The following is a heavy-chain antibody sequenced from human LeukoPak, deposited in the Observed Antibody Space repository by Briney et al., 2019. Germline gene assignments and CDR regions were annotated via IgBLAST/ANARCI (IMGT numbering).Heavy chain of an antibody. CDR3: ARGRRRSASYNWFDP. CDR2: INHSGST. J-gene: IGHJ5*02. V-gene: IGHV4-34*01. Sequence: SETLSLTYAVYGGSFSGYYWSWIRQPPGKGLEWIGEINHSGSTNYNPSLKSRVTISVDTSKNQFSLKLSSVTAADTAVYYCARGRRRSASYNWFDPWGQGTLVTVSS. D-gene: IGHD6-6*01. CDR1: GGSFSGYY.